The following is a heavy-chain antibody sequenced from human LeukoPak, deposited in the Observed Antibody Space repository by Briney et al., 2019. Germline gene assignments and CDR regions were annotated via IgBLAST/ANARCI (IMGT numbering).Heavy chain of an antibody. J-gene: IGHJ4*02. D-gene: IGHD1-26*01. CDR3: ARNSGANVYTYSFQY. Sequence: GGSLRLSCAVSGFTFNSHAMCWVRQAPGKGLEWVSGINWNGGTTTYADSVKGRFTISRDNAKNSLYLQMNSLRVEDTAFYYCARNSGANVYTYSFQYWGRGTLVTVSS. CDR1: GFTFNSHA. CDR2: INWNGGTT. V-gene: IGHV3-20*04.